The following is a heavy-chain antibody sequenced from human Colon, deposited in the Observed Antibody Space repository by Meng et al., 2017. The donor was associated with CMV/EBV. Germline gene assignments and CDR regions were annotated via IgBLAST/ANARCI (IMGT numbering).Heavy chain of an antibody. V-gene: IGHV1-2*02. CDR3: ERVGGWIGSSSIFGWFDP. Sequence: QAQLVQSGIEVKKPGASVKVSCKGSGYTFTDYYIHWVRQAPGQGLEWMGLINSNSGATKYAQKFQDRITMTRDTSISTAYMELTSLRSDDTAVYYCERVGGWIGSSSIFGWFDPWGQGTLVTVSS. CDR1: GYTFTDYY. CDR2: INSNSGAT. J-gene: IGHJ5*02. D-gene: IGHD6-6*01.